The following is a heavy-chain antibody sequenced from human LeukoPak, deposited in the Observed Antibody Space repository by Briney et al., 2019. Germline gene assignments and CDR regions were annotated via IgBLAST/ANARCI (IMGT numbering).Heavy chain of an antibody. CDR2: MNPNSGNT. CDR3: ARGPLLYGSGRFNDY. D-gene: IGHD3-10*01. CDR1: GGTFSSYA. Sequence: ASVKVSCKASGGTFSSYAISWVRQAPGQGLEWMGGMNPNSGNTGYAQKFQGRVTMTRNTSISTAYMELSSLRSEDTAVYYCARGPLLYGSGRFNDYWGQGTLVTVSS. J-gene: IGHJ4*02. V-gene: IGHV1-8*02.